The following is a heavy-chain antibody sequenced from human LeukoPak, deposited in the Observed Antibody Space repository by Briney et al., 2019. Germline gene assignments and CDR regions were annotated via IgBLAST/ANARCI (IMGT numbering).Heavy chain of an antibody. Sequence: GESLKISCKGSGYSFTSYWIGWVRQMPGKGLEWMGIIYPGDSDTRYSPSFQGQVTFSVDKSISTAYLQWRSLKAPDTAMYYCARPYCSGGTCYSEAFDYWGQGTLVTVSS. CDR1: GYSFTSYW. D-gene: IGHD2-15*01. CDR2: IYPGDSDT. CDR3: ARPYCSGGTCYSEAFDY. J-gene: IGHJ4*02. V-gene: IGHV5-51*01.